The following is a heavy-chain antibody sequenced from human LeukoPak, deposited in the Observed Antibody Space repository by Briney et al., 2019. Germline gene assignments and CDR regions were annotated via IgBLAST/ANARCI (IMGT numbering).Heavy chain of an antibody. J-gene: IGHJ3*02. CDR1: GFIVSSNY. CDR2: LYGGGGT. V-gene: IGHV3-53*01. CDR3: AAAGASNGGAFDI. D-gene: IGHD6-13*01. Sequence: GGSLRLSCAASGFIVSSNYKSWVRQAPGKGLECVSALYGGGGTYYADSVKGRFTISRDKSKNTLYLQMNSLRAEDTAVYYCAAAGASNGGAFDIWGQGTMVTVSS.